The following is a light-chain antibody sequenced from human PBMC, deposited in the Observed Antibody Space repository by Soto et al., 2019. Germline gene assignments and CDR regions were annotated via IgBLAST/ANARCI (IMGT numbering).Light chain of an antibody. CDR3: QQYGASPWT. Sequence: EIVMTQSPATLSVSPWERATLSFRASQSVSSNLAWYQQKPGQAPRLLIYGASTRATGIPARFSGSGSGTEFSLIIGRLEPEDFAVYICQQYGASPWTFGQGTKVDI. V-gene: IGKV3-15*01. J-gene: IGKJ1*01. CDR2: GAS. CDR1: QSVSSN.